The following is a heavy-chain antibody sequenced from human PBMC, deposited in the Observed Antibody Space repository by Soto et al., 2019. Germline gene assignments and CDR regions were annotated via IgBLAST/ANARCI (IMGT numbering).Heavy chain of an antibody. V-gene: IGHV1-69*01. CDR3: STSVYCSTTRCYYYYGLDV. J-gene: IGHJ6*02. Sequence: QVQLVQSGAEVKKPGSSVKVSCKDSGGTFSSHSINWVRQAPGQGPEWMGGIIPIFGTENYAQKFQGRVTITADESTSTAYMELRSLTSEDTALYYCSTSVYCSTTRCYYYYGLDVWGQGTTVIVSS. D-gene: IGHD2-2*01. CDR1: GGTFSSHS. CDR2: IIPIFGTE.